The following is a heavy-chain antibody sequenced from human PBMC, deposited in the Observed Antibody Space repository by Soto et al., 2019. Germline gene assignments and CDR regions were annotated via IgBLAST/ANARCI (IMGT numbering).Heavy chain of an antibody. V-gene: IGHV3-48*02. J-gene: IGHJ4*02. Sequence: GGSLRLSCAGSGFRFSDYSMNWVRQAPGKGLEWVSYITSSGDSTYYADSVKGRFTVSRDNAKNSLFLQMNGLRDEDTAVYYCARLPKGSTVTSWGQGTLVTVS. D-gene: IGHD4-17*01. CDR1: GFRFSDYS. CDR2: ITSSGDST. CDR3: ARLPKGSTVTS.